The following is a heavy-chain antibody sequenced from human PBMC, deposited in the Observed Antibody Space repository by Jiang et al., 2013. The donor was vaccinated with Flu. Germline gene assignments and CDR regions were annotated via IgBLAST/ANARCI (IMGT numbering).Heavy chain of an antibody. CDR2: TYYRSKWYN. D-gene: IGHD1-20*01. CDR1: GDSVSSNSAA. Sequence: SQTLSLTCAISGDSVSSNSAAWSWIRQSPSRGLEWLGRTYYRSKWYNDYAVSVKSRITINADTSKNQFSLQLNSVTPEDTAVYYCASSPIIGDWFDPWGQGTLVTVSS. J-gene: IGHJ5*02. V-gene: IGHV6-1*01. CDR3: ASSPIIGDWFDP.